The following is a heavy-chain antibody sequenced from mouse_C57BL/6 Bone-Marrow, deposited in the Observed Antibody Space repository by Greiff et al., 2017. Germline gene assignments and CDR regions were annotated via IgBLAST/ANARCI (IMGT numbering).Heavy chain of an antibody. V-gene: IGHV1-55*01. CDR3: ARPYYSNDWYFDV. J-gene: IGHJ1*03. CDR1: GYTFTSYW. D-gene: IGHD2-5*01. Sequence: QVQLQQPGAELVKPGASVKMSCKASGYTFTSYWITWVKQRPGQGLEWIGDIYPGSGSTNYNEKFKSKATLTVDTSSSTAYMQLSSLTSEGSAVYYCARPYYSNDWYFDVWGTGTTVTVSS. CDR2: IYPGSGST.